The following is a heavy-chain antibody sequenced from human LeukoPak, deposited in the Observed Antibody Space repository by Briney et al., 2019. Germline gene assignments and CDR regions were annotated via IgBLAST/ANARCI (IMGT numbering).Heavy chain of an antibody. J-gene: IGHJ5*02. D-gene: IGHD6-19*01. CDR1: GYTFTSYG. CDR2: MNPNSGNT. CDR3: ARGRGSGWYAGWFDP. Sequence: ASVKVSCKASGYTFTSYGINWVRQATGQGLEWMGWMNPNSGNTGHAQKFQGRVTMTRNTSISTAYMELSSLRSEDTAVYYCARGRGSGWYAGWFDPWGQGTLVTVSS. V-gene: IGHV1-8*01.